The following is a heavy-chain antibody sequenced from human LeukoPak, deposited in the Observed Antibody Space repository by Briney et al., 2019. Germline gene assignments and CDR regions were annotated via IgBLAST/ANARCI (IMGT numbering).Heavy chain of an antibody. Sequence: GASVKVSCKASGYTFTSYYMYWVRQAPGQGLEWMGIINPSGGSTTYAQKFQGRVTVTRDTSTSTVYMDLSSLRSEDTAVYYCARETTFGVAPGGATGYMDVWGKGTTVTVSS. CDR3: ARETTFGVAPGGATGYMDV. D-gene: IGHD3-3*01. CDR1: GYTFTSYY. V-gene: IGHV1-46*01. J-gene: IGHJ6*03. CDR2: INPSGGST.